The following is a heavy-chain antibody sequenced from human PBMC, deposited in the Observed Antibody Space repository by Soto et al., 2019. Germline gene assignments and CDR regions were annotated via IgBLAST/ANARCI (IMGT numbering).Heavy chain of an antibody. CDR3: ARDGPQAGMDV. V-gene: IGHV3-21*01. J-gene: IGHJ6*02. Sequence: GGSLRLSCAASGFTFSSYSMNWVRQAPGKGLEWVSSISSSSSYIYYADSVKGRFTISRDNAKNSLYLQMNSLRAEDTAVYYCARDGPQAGMDVWGQGTTVTVSS. CDR1: GFTFSSYS. CDR2: ISSSSSYI.